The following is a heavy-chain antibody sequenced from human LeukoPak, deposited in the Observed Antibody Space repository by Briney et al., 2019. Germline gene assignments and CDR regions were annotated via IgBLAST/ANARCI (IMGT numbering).Heavy chain of an antibody. J-gene: IGHJ4*02. CDR3: AIGIAAAGVDY. CDR1: GFTFSSYG. V-gene: IGHV3-30*03. Sequence: GGSLRLSCAASGFTFSSYGMHWVRQAPGKGLEWVAVISYDGSNKYYADSVKGRFTISRDNSKNTLYLQMNSLRAEDTAVYYCAIGIAAAGVDYWGQGTLVTVSS. D-gene: IGHD6-13*01. CDR2: ISYDGSNK.